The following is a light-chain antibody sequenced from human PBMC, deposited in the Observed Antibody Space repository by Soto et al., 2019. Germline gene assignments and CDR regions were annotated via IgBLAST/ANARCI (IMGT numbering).Light chain of an antibody. CDR2: RAS. CDR3: QHYDSASGP. J-gene: IGKJ3*01. V-gene: IGKV1-5*03. CDR1: QTSSSC. Sequence: DIQMTQSPSTLSASVGDRVTITCRASQTSSSCWAWYQQKPGKAPKLLIYRASSLESGGPSRFSSSGSRAEFTLPSRSLQPDDFATYYGQHYDSASGPFGPGSERDLK.